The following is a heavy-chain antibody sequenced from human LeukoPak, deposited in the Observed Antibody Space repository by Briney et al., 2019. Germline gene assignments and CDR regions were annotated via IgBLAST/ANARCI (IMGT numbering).Heavy chain of an antibody. V-gene: IGHV3-74*01. D-gene: IGHD3-10*01. CDR3: ASGLDFHGSGRNSWKASYGMDV. CDR1: GFTFSSYW. J-gene: IGHJ6*01. CDR2: INTDGSGS. Sequence: GGSLRLSCAASGFTFSSYWMHWVRQVPGKGLVWVARINTDGSGSNYADSVKGRFTISRDNAKNTLYLQMNSLRAEDTAVYHCASGLDFHGSGRNSWKASYGMDVWGKGPRSPSPQ.